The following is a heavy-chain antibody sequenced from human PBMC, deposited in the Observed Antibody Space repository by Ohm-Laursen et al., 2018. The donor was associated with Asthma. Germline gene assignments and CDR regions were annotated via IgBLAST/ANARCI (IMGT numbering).Heavy chain of an antibody. CDR1: GFTFSSYS. D-gene: IGHD1-26*01. Sequence: SLRLSCTASGFTFSSYSMNWVRQAPGKGLEWVSSISSSSSYIYYADSVKGRFTISRDNAKNSLYLQMNSLRAEDTAVYYCARDFRGGSYYVDYYYYGMDVWDQGTTVTVSS. CDR2: ISSSSSYI. J-gene: IGHJ6*02. CDR3: ARDFRGGSYYVDYYYYGMDV. V-gene: IGHV3-21*01.